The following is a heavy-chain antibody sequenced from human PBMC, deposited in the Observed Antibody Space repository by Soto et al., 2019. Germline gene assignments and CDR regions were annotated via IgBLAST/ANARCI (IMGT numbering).Heavy chain of an antibody. J-gene: IGHJ4*02. CDR3: ARDPYLHYDFWCGHDY. CDR1: GFTFSSYW. V-gene: IGHV3-7*01. D-gene: IGHD3-3*01. CDR2: IKQDGSEK. Sequence: EVQLVESGGGLVQPGGSLRLSCAASGFTFSSYWMSWVRQAPGKGLEWVANIKQDGSEKYYVDSVKGRFTISRDNAKNSLYLQMNTLRAEDTAVYYCARDPYLHYDFWCGHDYWGQGTLVTVSS.